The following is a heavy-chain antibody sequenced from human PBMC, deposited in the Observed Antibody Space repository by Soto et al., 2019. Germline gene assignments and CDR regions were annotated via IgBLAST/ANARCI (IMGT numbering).Heavy chain of an antibody. J-gene: IGHJ4*02. V-gene: IGHV1-3*01. D-gene: IGHD3-16*02. CDR2: INAGNGNT. CDR1: GYTFTSYA. Sequence: ASVKVSCKASGYTFTSYAMHWVRQAPGQRLEWMGWINAGNGNTKYSQKFQGRVTITRDTSASTAYMELSSLRSEDTAVYYCARDPMITFGGVTVNPPPPTDYWGQGTLVTVSS. CDR3: ARDPMITFGGVTVNPPPPTDY.